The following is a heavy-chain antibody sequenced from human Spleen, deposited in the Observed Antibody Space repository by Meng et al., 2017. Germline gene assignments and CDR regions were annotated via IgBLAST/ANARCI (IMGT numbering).Heavy chain of an antibody. D-gene: IGHD4-11*01. J-gene: IGHJ4*02. CDR1: GGSFSDYY. Sequence: QVQLQQGGAGLLKSSYPLALTCVVSGGSFSDYYWSWFRQPQGKGLEWIGEINHSGSTNYNPSLESRATISVATSQNNLSLKLSSVTAADSAVYYCARGPTTMAHDFDYWGQGTLVTVSS. CDR3: ARGPTTMAHDFDY. V-gene: IGHV4-34*01. CDR2: INHSGST.